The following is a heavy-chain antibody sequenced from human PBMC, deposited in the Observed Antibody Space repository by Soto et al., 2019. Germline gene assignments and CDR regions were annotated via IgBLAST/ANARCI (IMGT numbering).Heavy chain of an antibody. CDR2: ISAYNGNT. CDR3: AGGGWHYDSSDYRSAFDI. Sequence: ASVKVSCKASGYTFTSYGISWVRQAPGQGLEWMGWISAYNGNTNYAQKLQGRVTMTTDNSTSTAYMELRSLRADDTAVYYCAGGGWHYDSSDYRSAFDIWGQGTMVTVSS. D-gene: IGHD3-22*01. CDR1: GYTFTSYG. V-gene: IGHV1-18*01. J-gene: IGHJ3*02.